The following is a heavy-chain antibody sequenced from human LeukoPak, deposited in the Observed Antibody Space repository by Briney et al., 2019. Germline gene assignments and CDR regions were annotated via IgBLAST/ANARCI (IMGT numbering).Heavy chain of an antibody. CDR3: AREMEGDYGSGTFFDL. CDR1: EFVFSDYY. D-gene: IGHD3-10*01. CDR2: ISDSGSTI. V-gene: IGHV3-11*01. J-gene: IGHJ4*02. Sequence: GGSLRLSCAASEFVFSDYYMSWIRQAPGKGLEWVSYISDSGSTIYYADSVKGRFTISRDNVKNSLYLQMNGLIAEDTAVYYCAREMEGDYGSGTFFDLWGQGNMVTVSS.